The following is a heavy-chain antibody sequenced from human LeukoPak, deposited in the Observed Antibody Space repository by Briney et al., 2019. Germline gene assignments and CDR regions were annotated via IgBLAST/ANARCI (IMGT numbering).Heavy chain of an antibody. D-gene: IGHD6-13*01. Sequence: SETLSLTCTVSGGSISSYYWSWIRQPPGEGLEWIGYIYTSGSTNYNPSLKSRVTISVDTSKNQFSLKLSSVTAADTAVYYCAGTTHSSSWYYYYYMDVWGKGTTVTVSS. CDR1: GGSISSYY. CDR2: IYTSGST. CDR3: AGTTHSSSWYYYYYMDV. V-gene: IGHV4-4*09. J-gene: IGHJ6*03.